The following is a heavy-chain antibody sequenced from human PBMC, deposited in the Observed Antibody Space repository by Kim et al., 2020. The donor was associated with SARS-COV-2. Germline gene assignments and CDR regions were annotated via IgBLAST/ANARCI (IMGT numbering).Heavy chain of an antibody. V-gene: IGHV3-33*01. J-gene: IGHJ6*02. CDR3: ARDTRDYYGMDV. D-gene: IGHD1-26*01. Sequence: YYADSVKGRFTISRDNSKNTLYLQMHSLRAEDTAVYYCARDTRDYYGMDVWGQGTTVTVSS.